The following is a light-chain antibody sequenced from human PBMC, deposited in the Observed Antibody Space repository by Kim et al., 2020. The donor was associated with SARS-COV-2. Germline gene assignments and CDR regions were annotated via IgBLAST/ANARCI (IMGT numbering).Light chain of an antibody. CDR3: QQYNNWPPYT. CDR1: QSISSN. Sequence: EIVMTQSPATLSVFPGERATLSCRASQSISSNLAWYQHNPGQAPRLLIYGASARATGIPARFSGSGSGTEFTLTISSLQSEDFAVYYCQQYNNWPPYTFGQGTKLEI. CDR2: GAS. J-gene: IGKJ2*01. V-gene: IGKV3-15*01.